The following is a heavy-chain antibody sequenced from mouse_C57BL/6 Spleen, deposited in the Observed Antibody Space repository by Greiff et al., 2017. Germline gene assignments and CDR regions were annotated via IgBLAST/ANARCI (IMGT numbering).Heavy chain of an antibody. CDR3: ARDAGSSFFDY. CDR2: IHPNSGST. CDR1: GYTFTSYW. Sequence: QVQLQQSGAELVKPGASVKLSCKASGYTFTSYWMHWVKQRPGQGLEWIGMIHPNSGSTNYNEKFKSKATLTVDKSSSTAYMQLSSLTSEDSAVYYCARDAGSSFFDYWGQGTTLTVSS. J-gene: IGHJ2*01. V-gene: IGHV1-64*01. D-gene: IGHD6-1*01.